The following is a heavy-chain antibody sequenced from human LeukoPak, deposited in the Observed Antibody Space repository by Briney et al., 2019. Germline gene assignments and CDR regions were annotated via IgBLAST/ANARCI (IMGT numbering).Heavy chain of an antibody. V-gene: IGHV1-2*04. D-gene: IGHD6-19*01. J-gene: IGHJ4*02. CDR1: GYTFTGYY. CDR3: ARDRGSGWSLDY. CDR2: INPNSGGT. Sequence: SVMVSCKASGYTFTGYYMHWVRQAPGQGLEWMGWINPNSGGTNYAQKFQDWVTMTRDTSISTAYMELSRLKSDDTAVYFCARDRGSGWSLDYWGQGTLVTVSS.